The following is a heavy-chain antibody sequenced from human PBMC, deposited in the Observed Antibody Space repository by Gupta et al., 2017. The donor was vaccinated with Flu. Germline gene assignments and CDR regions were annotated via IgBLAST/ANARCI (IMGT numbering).Heavy chain of an antibody. V-gene: IGHV4-31*03. CDR2: SYYSGST. CDR1: GGSISSGGYY. Sequence: QVQLQESGPGLVQPSQTLSLTCTVSGGSISSGGYYWRWIRQRPGKGLEWIGYSYYSGSTYYNPSLKSRVTISVDTSKNQFSLKMFSMTAADTALYYCARTGGHMAAGVHYFDYWGLGTLVSVSS. CDR3: ARTGGHMAAGVHYFDY. D-gene: IGHD2-21*01. J-gene: IGHJ4*02.